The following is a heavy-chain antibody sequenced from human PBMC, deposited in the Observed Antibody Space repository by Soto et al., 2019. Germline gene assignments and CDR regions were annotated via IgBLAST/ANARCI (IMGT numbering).Heavy chain of an antibody. CDR1: GGSISSYY. CDR3: ARAFLGGTHYYYYGMDV. V-gene: IGHV4-59*01. J-gene: IGHJ6*02. Sequence: PSETLSLTCTVSGGSISSYYWSWIRQPPGKGLEWIGYIYYSGSTNYNPSLKSRVTIPVDTSKNQFSLKLSSVTAADTAVYYCARAFLGGTHYYYYGMDVWGQGTTVTVSS. CDR2: IYYSGST. D-gene: IGHD3-10*01.